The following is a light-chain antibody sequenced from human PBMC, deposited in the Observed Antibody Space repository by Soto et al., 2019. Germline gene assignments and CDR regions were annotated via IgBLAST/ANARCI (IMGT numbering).Light chain of an antibody. CDR3: QQYYGSPGIT. J-gene: IGKJ5*01. V-gene: IGKV1-39*01. CDR1: QSISSY. Sequence: EIHMTQSPSSLSASVLYRVTITCLSSQSISSYLNWYQQKPGKAPKLLIYAASSLQSGVPSRFSGSGSGTDFTLTISRLEPEDFAVYYCQQYYGSPGITFGQGTRLEIK. CDR2: AAS.